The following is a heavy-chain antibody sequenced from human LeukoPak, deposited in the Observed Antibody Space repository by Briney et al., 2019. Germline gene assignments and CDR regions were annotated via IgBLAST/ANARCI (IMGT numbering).Heavy chain of an antibody. CDR1: GGSISSYY. Sequence: PSETLSLTCTVSGGSISSYYWSWIRQPPGKRLEGIGYIYYSGSTNYNPSLKSRVTISVDTSKNQFSLKLSSVTAADTAVYYCARALPDDFWSGSYYMDVWGKGTTVTVSS. CDR2: IYYSGST. V-gene: IGHV4-59*01. J-gene: IGHJ6*03. CDR3: ARALPDDFWSGSYYMDV. D-gene: IGHD3-3*01.